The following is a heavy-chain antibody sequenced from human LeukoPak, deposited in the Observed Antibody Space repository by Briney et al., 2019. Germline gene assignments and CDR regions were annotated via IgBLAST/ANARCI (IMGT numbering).Heavy chain of an antibody. Sequence: SETLSLTCTVSGDSISTYYWSWIRQSAGKGLEWIGRVCPGASTHYNPSLQSRVTMSVDTSKNQFSLNLSSVTAADTVVYLCARDERRYCGGDCYLTLDHWSPGTLVTVSS. CDR1: GDSISTYY. J-gene: IGHJ4*02. CDR3: ARDERRYCGGDCYLTLDH. V-gene: IGHV4-4*07. CDR2: VCPGAST. D-gene: IGHD2-21*02.